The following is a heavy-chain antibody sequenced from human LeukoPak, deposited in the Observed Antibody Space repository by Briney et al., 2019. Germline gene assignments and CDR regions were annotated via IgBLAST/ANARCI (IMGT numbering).Heavy chain of an antibody. Sequence: GGSLRLSCSASGFTFSSYAMHWVRQAPGKGLEYVSGISSNGGSTYYADSVKGRFTISRDNSKNTLYLQMSSLRAEDTAVYYCVKDPGGGSGSSVGYWGQGTLVTVSS. J-gene: IGHJ4*02. D-gene: IGHD3-10*01. CDR3: VKDPGGGSGSSVGY. CDR1: GFTFSSYA. CDR2: ISSNGGST. V-gene: IGHV3-64D*06.